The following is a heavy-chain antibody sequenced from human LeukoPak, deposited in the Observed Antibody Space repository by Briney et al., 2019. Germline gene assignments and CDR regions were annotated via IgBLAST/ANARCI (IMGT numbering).Heavy chain of an antibody. CDR1: GYTFTCYY. Sequence: ASVKVSFKASGYTFTCYYMHWVRQAPGQGLEWMGWINPNSGGTNYAQKFQGRVTMTRDTSISTAYMELSRLRSDDTAVYYCAKTGVYYYYGMDVWGQGTTVTVSS. J-gene: IGHJ6*02. D-gene: IGHD7-27*01. V-gene: IGHV1-2*02. CDR3: AKTGVYYYYGMDV. CDR2: INPNSGGT.